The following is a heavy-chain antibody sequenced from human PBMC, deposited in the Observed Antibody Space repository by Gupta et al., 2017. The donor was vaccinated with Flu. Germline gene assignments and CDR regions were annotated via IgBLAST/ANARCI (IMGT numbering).Heavy chain of an antibody. Sequence: EVQLVESGGGLVKPGGSLRLSCAASGFTFSNAWMSWVRQAPGKGLEWVGRIKSKTDGGTTDYAAPVKGRFTISRDDSKNTLYLQMNSLKTEDTAVYYCTTANYGSGSYYPESDAFDIWGQGTMVTVSS. V-gene: IGHV3-15*01. CDR3: TTANYGSGSYYPESDAFDI. D-gene: IGHD3-10*01. CDR1: GFTFSNAW. J-gene: IGHJ3*02. CDR2: IKSKTDGGTT.